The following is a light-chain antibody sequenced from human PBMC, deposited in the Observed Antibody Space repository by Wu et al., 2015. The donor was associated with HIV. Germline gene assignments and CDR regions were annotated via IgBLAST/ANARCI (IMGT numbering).Light chain of an antibody. V-gene: IGKV1-8*01. Sequence: IRMTQSPSSLSASTGDRVTITCRASQGISSYLAWYQQKPGKAPKLLIYAASTLQSGVPSRFSGSGSGTDFTLTISCLQSEDFATYYCQQYYSYPQTFGQGTKVEIK. CDR1: QGISSY. CDR2: AAS. CDR3: QQYYSYPQT. J-gene: IGKJ1*01.